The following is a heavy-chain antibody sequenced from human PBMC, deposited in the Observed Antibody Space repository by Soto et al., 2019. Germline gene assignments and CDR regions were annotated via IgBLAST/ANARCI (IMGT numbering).Heavy chain of an antibody. Sequence: ASVKVSCKASGYTFTRSGISWVRQAPGQGLEWMGWISTYNGDTNYAQTFQGRVTMTTDTSTSTVHMEVRSLRSDDTAVYYCAREGVATYYYYGMDVWGQGTPVTVS. J-gene: IGHJ6*02. CDR2: ISTYNGDT. D-gene: IGHD5-12*01. CDR3: AREGVATYYYYGMDV. V-gene: IGHV1-18*01. CDR1: GYTFTRSG.